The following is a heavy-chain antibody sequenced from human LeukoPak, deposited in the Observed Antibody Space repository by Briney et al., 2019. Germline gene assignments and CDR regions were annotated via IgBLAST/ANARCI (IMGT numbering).Heavy chain of an antibody. D-gene: IGHD3-16*01. CDR2: THSDGST. V-gene: IGHV3-53*01. Sequence: QPGGSLRLSCAASGFTNYMSWARQAPGKGLEWVSLTHSDGSTYYADSVKGRFTISRDKSENSLHLQMNTLRAEDTAVYYCARGENGIGAAFDIRGQGTVVIVSS. J-gene: IGHJ3*02. CDR3: ARGENGIGAAFDI. CDR1: GFTNY.